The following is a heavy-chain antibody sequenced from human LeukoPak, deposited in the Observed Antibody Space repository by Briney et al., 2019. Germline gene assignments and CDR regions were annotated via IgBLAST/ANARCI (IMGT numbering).Heavy chain of an antibody. CDR2: ISAYNGNT. CDR3: ARQDIVVVPAAVDY. V-gene: IGHV1-18*01. Sequence: ASVKVSCKASGGTFSSYAISWVRQAPGQGLEWMGWISAYNGNTNYAQKLQGRVTMTTDTSTSTAYMELRSLRSDDTAVYYCARQDIVVVPAAVDYWGQGTLVTVSS. CDR1: GGTFSSYA. D-gene: IGHD2-2*01. J-gene: IGHJ4*02.